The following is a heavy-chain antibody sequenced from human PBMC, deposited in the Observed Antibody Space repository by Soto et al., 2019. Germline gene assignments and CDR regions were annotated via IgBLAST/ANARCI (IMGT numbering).Heavy chain of an antibody. CDR3: ARHFDV. V-gene: IGHV4-39*01. CDR1: GDSMSSGSYY. CDR2: IYYTGST. Sequence: QVQLQESGPGLVKPSETLSLTCTVSGDSMSSGSYYWGWIRQPPGKGLEWIGSIYYTGSTYYNPSLKSRVTRPVDTSKNQFSLKVTSVTAADTAVYYCARHFDVWGQGTLVTVSS. J-gene: IGHJ4*03.